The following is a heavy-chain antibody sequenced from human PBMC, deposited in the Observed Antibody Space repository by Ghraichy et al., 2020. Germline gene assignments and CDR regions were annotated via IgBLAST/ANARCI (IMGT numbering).Heavy chain of an antibody. D-gene: IGHD3-16*01. CDR3: AKDRQELRLGGFGGVYFDY. Sequence: GGSLRLSCAASGFTFSTYVMSWVRQAPGKGLEWVSDISASGGSTKYADSAKGRFTISRDNSKNTLHLQMNSLRAEDTAVYYCAKDRQELRLGGFGGVYFDYGGHGTLVTVSS. CDR1: GFTFSTYV. J-gene: IGHJ4*01. CDR2: ISASGGST. V-gene: IGHV3-23*01.